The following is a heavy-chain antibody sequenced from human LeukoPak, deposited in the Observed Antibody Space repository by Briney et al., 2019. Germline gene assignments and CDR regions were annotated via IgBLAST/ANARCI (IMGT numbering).Heavy chain of an antibody. CDR3: ARGTLYSGWSYYFDS. CDR2: IYYSGTT. J-gene: IGHJ4*02. V-gene: IGHV4-39*07. Sequence: SETLSLTCTVSGGSIPISTYYWGWVRQPPGKGLEWIGSIYYSGTTKYNPSLKSRVTISVDNSNNKFSLRLSSVTAADTALYYCARGTLYSGWSYYFDSWGQGTLVTVSS. CDR1: GGSIPISTYY. D-gene: IGHD6-19*01.